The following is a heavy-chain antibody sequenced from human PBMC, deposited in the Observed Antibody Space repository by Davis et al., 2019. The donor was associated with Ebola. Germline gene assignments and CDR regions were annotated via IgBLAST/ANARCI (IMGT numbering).Heavy chain of an antibody. CDR3: ARHYSTVWYHYDYFDY. CDR1: GFTVSSTY. Sequence: PGGSLRLSCAASGFTVSSTYVSWVRQAPGKGLEWVSVMYTACTTRCTEYADSVKGRFVVSRDNSKNTIFLEMNSPRDEDTAVYYCARHYSTVWYHYDYFDYWGQGVLVTVSS. J-gene: IGHJ4*02. V-gene: IGHV3-66*04. D-gene: IGHD6-19*01. CDR2: MYTACTTRCT.